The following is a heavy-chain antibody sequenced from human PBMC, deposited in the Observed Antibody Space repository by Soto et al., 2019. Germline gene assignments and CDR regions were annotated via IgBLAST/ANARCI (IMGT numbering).Heavy chain of an antibody. CDR2: ISAYNGNT. Sequence: GASVKVSCKASGYTFTSYCISWVLQAPGQGLEWMGWISAYNGNTNYAQKLQGRVTMTTDTSTSTAYMELRSLRSDDTAVYYCARDLYYYDSSGYYPGAFDIWGQGTMVTVSS. V-gene: IGHV1-18*01. D-gene: IGHD3-22*01. CDR3: ARDLYYYDSSGYYPGAFDI. J-gene: IGHJ3*02. CDR1: GYTFTSYC.